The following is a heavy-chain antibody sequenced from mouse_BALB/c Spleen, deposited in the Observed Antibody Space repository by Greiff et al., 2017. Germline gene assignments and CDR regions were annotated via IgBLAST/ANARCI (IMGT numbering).Heavy chain of an antibody. CDR1: GFTFSSFG. CDR2: ISSGSSTI. V-gene: IGHV5-17*02. D-gene: IGHD1-1*01. CDR3: ARRYSHYAMDY. Sequence: EVQRVESGGGLVQPGGSRKLSCAASGFTFSSFGMHWVRQAPEKGLEWVAYISSGSSTIYYADTVKGRFTISRDNPKNTLFLQMTSLRSEDTAMYYCARRYSHYAMDYWGQGTSVTVSS. J-gene: IGHJ4*01.